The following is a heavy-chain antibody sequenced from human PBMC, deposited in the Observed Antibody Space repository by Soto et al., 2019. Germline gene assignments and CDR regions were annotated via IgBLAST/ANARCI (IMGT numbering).Heavy chain of an antibody. Sequence: PSETLSLTCTVSGGSISSYDWSWIRQPPGKGLEWIGYIYYSGSTNYNPSLKSRVTISLDTSKNQFSLKLSSVTAADTAVYYCARSRGGYFDYWGQGTLVTVSS. CDR2: IYYSGST. CDR1: GGSISSYD. V-gene: IGHV4-59*01. D-gene: IGHD3-10*01. J-gene: IGHJ4*02. CDR3: ARSRGGYFDY.